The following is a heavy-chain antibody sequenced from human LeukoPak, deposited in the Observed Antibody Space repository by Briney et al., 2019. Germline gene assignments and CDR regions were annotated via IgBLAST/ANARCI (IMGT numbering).Heavy chain of an antibody. CDR1: GFIFSSNL. CDR2: IKEDGTET. V-gene: IGHV3-7*03. D-gene: IGHD5-24*01. J-gene: IGHJ4*02. Sequence: GSLRLSCAASGFIFSSNLMSWVRLAPGKGLEWVANIKEDGTETYYVDSVKGRFTISRDNAKNSLYLQMNSLRVEDTAVYYCAKEGRSLQTYWGQGTLVTVSS. CDR3: AKEGRSLQTY.